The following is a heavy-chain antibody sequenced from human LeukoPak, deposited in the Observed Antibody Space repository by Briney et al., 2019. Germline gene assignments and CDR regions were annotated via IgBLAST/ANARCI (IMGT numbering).Heavy chain of an antibody. CDR2: IYYSGST. J-gene: IGHJ6*03. D-gene: IGHD2-8*01. CDR1: GGSISSYY. V-gene: IGHV4-59*01. Sequence: SETLSLTGTVSGGSISSYYWSWIRQPPGKGLEWIEYIYYSGSTNYNPSLKSRVTISVHTSKNQFSLKLSSVTAADTAVYYCARSLGMLSYYYMDVWGKGTTVTVSS. CDR3: ARSLGMLSYYYMDV.